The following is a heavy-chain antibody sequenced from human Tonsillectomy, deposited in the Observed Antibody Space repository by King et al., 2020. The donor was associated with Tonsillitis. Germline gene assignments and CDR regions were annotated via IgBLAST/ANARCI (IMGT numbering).Heavy chain of an antibody. Sequence: VQLVESRGGVVQPGGSLRLSCAASGFSFSIYGMHWVRQAPGKGLEWVAFIRYDGGNKYFADSVKGRFTISRDNSKNTLYLQMNSLRVEDTAVYYCAKDGGVVTATHFDYWGQGTLVTVSS. J-gene: IGHJ4*02. CDR1: GFSFSIYG. CDR2: IRYDGGNK. D-gene: IGHD2-21*02. CDR3: AKDGGVVTATHFDY. V-gene: IGHV3-30*02.